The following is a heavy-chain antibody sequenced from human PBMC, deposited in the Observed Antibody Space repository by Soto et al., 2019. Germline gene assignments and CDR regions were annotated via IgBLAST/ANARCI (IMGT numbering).Heavy chain of an antibody. D-gene: IGHD3-22*01. V-gene: IGHV3-15*07. CDR2: VKSKTDGRTT. CDR3: NTVISYYYDSSGKLRYYCYGMDV. J-gene: IGHJ6*02. Sequence: PGGSLRVSCAASGFTFSNAWMNWGRQAPWKGQEWVGRVKSKTDGRTTDSAAPVKGGYTISREDSKNTLSLQMNSPKTVEPAVYSCNTVISYYYDSSGKLRYYCYGMDVWGRVTTGTV. CDR1: GFTFSNAW.